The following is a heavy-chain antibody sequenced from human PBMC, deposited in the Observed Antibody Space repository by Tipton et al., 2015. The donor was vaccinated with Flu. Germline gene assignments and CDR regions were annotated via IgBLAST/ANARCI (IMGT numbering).Heavy chain of an antibody. CDR1: TFSVSGIVY. Sequence: TLSLTCSVSTFSVSGIVYWGWIRQSPGKGLEWLGSFYPSGPSYYNPSVKSRVTISLDTSKGHSSLNLRSVTAGDTAVYYCARLEGAFEGGHCVGSNCWINFWGQGTLVTVSS. CDR3: ARLEGAFEGGHCVGSNCWINF. V-gene: IGHV4-38-2*01. D-gene: IGHD2-21*01. CDR2: FYPSGPS. J-gene: IGHJ4*02.